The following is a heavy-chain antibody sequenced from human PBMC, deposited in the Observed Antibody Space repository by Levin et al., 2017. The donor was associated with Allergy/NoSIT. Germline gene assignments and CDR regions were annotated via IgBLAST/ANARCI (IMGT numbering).Heavy chain of an antibody. V-gene: IGHV4-61*01. CDR1: GGSVSSGSYY. CDR3: ARWGGTGSNFEDAFDS. J-gene: IGHJ3*02. CDR2: IYYSGGT. D-gene: IGHD1-26*01. Sequence: SETLSLTCTVSGGSVSSGSYYWSWLRQPPGKGLEWIGYIYYSGGTNYNPSLKSRVTLSVDTSKNQFSLKLTSVTAADTAVYYCARWGGTGSNFEDAFDSWGQGTMVTVSS.